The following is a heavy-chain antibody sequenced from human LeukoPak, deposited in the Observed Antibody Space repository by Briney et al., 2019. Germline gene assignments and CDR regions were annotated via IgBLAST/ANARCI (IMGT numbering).Heavy chain of an antibody. J-gene: IGHJ4*02. Sequence: GGSLRLSCAASGFTFSSYTMSWVRRAPGKGLEGVSTITTSDGNTYYAASVKGRFTVSRDNSKNTLFLQMNSLRAEDTAVYYCAKDGGLWVSAHWGDSWGRGTLVTVSS. CDR2: ITTSDGNT. V-gene: IGHV3-23*01. CDR1: GFTFSSYT. CDR3: AKDGGLWVSAHWGDS. D-gene: IGHD7-27*01.